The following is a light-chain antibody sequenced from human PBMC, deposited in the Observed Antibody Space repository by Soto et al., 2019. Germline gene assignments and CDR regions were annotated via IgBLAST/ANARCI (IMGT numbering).Light chain of an antibody. CDR3: KENGCSSPFT. J-gene: IGKJ4*01. V-gene: IGKV3-20*01. Sequence: EIVLTQSPGTLSLSPGERATLSCRASQSVSSSYLAWYQQKPGQAPRLLIYGASSRATAITDRFSGSGSGTDVTLSIISMETDICGVYSYKENGCSSPFTFGGGTKVEIK. CDR1: QSVSSSY. CDR2: GAS.